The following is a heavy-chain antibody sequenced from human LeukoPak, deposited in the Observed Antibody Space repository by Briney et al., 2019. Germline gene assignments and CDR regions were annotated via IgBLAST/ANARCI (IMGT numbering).Heavy chain of an antibody. V-gene: IGHV4-59*01. Sequence: SETLSLTCTVSGGSISSYYWSWIRQPPGKGLEWIGYIYYSGSTNYNPSLKSQVNTSLDTSKNQFSLKLSSVTAADTAVYYCARGLTYFYDSSGYYYLDWGQGTLVTVSS. J-gene: IGHJ4*02. CDR1: GGSISSYY. CDR2: IYYSGST. D-gene: IGHD3-22*01. CDR3: ARGLTYFYDSSGYYYLD.